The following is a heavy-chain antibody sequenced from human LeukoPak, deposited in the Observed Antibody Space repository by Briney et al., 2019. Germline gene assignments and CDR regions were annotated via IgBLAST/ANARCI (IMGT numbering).Heavy chain of an antibody. J-gene: IGHJ4*02. CDR3: PSQSAVVVFDW. Sequence: GGSLRLSCAASGFTFTSYWMTGVRQAPGKGLEGVANINPYGTKKTYVDSVKGGFTISRDNAENSLHLQINSLRVENTPGYKCPSQSAVVVFDWWGQGTLVTLS. D-gene: IGHD3-22*01. CDR1: GFTFTSYW. CDR2: INPYGTKK. V-gene: IGHV3-7*01.